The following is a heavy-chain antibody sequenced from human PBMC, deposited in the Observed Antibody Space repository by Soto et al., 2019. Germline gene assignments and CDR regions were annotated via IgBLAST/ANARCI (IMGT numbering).Heavy chain of an antibody. CDR1: GYTFTTHG. V-gene: IGHV1-18*01. D-gene: IGHD2-15*01. CDR2: VRGDNGHT. CDR3: AIDLGYCRSGTCYREWFDP. Sequence: QVQLVQSGAEVKKPGASVKVSCKASGYTFTTHGISWVRQAPGQGLEWMGWVRGDNGHTNYAQSLQGRVTMTTDTSTNTAYMELRSLRSDDTAVYYCAIDLGYCRSGTCYREWFDPWGQGTLVTVSS. J-gene: IGHJ5*02.